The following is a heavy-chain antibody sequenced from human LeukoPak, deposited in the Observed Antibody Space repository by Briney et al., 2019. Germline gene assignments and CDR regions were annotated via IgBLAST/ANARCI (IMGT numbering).Heavy chain of an antibody. Sequence: SETLSLTCAAYGGSFSGYYWSWIRQPPGKGLEWIGEINHSGSTNYNPSLKSRVTISVDTSKNQFSLKLSSVTAADTAVYYCAREDGSSWSSFDYWGQGTLVTVSS. CDR3: AREDGSSWSSFDY. V-gene: IGHV4-34*01. J-gene: IGHJ4*02. D-gene: IGHD6-13*01. CDR1: GGSFSGYY. CDR2: INHSGST.